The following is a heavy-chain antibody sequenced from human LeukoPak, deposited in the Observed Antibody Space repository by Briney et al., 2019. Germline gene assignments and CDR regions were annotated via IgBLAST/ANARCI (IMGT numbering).Heavy chain of an antibody. CDR3: ARGEPMDV. J-gene: IGHJ6*03. Sequence: GALRLSCVALEFSFETYWMSWVRQAPGKGPEWVAHINEDGSERHYVGSVRGRFTISRDNADNSLHLQMNSLRPEDMAVYYCARGEPMDVWGKGTTVTVSS. CDR2: INEDGSER. CDR1: EFSFETYW. V-gene: IGHV3-7*01.